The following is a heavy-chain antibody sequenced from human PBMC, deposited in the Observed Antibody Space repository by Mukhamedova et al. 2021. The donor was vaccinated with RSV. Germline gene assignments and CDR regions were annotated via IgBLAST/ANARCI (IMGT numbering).Heavy chain of an antibody. CDR3: ARVICTNGVCYTKFDY. D-gene: IGHD2-8*01. CDR2: ISAYNGNT. Sequence: GLEWMGWISAYNGNTNYAQKLQGRVTMTTDTSTSTAYMELRSLRSDDTAVYYCARVICTNGVCYTKFDYWRQGTLVTVSS. V-gene: IGHV1-18*01. J-gene: IGHJ4*02.